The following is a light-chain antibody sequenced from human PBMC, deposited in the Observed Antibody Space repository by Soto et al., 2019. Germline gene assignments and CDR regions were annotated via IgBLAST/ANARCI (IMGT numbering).Light chain of an antibody. CDR1: QSVSNY. Sequence: DIQMTQSPSSLSASVGDRVTITCRTSQSVSNYLNWYQQKSAKAPKLLIYATSTLQTGVPSRFSGSGSGTDFTLTISSLQPEDFATYYCQQSYSSPRTLGQRTKVEIK. CDR2: ATS. V-gene: IGKV1-39*01. CDR3: QQSYSSPRT. J-gene: IGKJ1*01.